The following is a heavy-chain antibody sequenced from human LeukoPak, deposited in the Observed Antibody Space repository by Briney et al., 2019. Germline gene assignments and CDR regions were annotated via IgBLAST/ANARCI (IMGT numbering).Heavy chain of an antibody. CDR2: IKQDGSEK. CDR1: GFTFSNYW. Sequence: GGPLRLSCAASGFTFSNYWMNWVRQAPGKGLEWVANIKQDGSEKYYVDSVKGRFTISRDNAKNSLYLQMNSLRAEDTAVYYCARGEVVIDYWGQGTLVTVSS. J-gene: IGHJ4*02. CDR3: ARGEVVIDY. V-gene: IGHV3-7*05. D-gene: IGHD3-22*01.